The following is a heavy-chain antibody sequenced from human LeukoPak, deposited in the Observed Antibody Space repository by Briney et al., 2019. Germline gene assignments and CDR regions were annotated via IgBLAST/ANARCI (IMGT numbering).Heavy chain of an antibody. D-gene: IGHD3-16*02. Sequence: GASVKVSCKASGYTFTSYGISWVRQAPGQGLEWMGSISAYNGNTNYAQKLQGRVTMTTDTSTSTAYMELRSLRSDDTAVYYCARDRTDDYVWGSYRYTNYDYWGQGTLVTVSS. V-gene: IGHV1-18*01. J-gene: IGHJ4*02. CDR3: ARDRTDDYVWGSYRYTNYDY. CDR1: GYTFTSYG. CDR2: ISAYNGNT.